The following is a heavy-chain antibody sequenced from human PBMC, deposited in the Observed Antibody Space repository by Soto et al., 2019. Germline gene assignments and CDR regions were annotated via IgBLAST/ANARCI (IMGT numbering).Heavy chain of an antibody. V-gene: IGHV4-39*01. CDR2: IYYSGST. CDR3: ARPNLYSSSWYQHWFDP. CDR1: GGSISSSSYY. D-gene: IGHD6-13*01. J-gene: IGHJ5*02. Sequence: SETLSLTCTVSGGSISSSSYYWGWIRQPPGKGLEWIGSIYYSGSTYYNPSLKSQVTISVDTSKNQFSLKLSSVTAADTAVYYCARPNLYSSSWYQHWFDPWGQGTLVTAPQ.